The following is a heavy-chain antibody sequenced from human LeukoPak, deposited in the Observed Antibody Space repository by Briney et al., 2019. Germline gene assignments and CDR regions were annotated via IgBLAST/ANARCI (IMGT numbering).Heavy chain of an antibody. D-gene: IGHD1-26*01. V-gene: IGHV4-34*01. Sequence: SETLSLTCAVYGGSFSGYYWSWIRQPPGKGLEWIGEVNHSGSTNYNPSLKSRVTISVDTSKNQFSLKLSSVTAADTAVYYCAREWERDWSYWGQGTLVTVSS. CDR2: VNHSGST. CDR3: AREWERDWSY. J-gene: IGHJ4*02. CDR1: GGSFSGYY.